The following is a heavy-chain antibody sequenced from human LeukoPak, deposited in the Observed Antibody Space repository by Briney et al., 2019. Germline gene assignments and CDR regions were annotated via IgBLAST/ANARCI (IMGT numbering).Heavy chain of an antibody. Sequence: GGSLRLSCAASGFTFSSYAMSWVRQAPGKGLEWVSAISGSGGSTYYADSVKGRFTISRDNSKNTLYLQMNSLRAEDTAVYYCARDPDRSGWSTFEYWGQGTLVTVSS. V-gene: IGHV3-23*01. CDR1: GFTFSSYA. CDR3: ARDPDRSGWSTFEY. J-gene: IGHJ4*02. CDR2: ISGSGGST. D-gene: IGHD6-19*01.